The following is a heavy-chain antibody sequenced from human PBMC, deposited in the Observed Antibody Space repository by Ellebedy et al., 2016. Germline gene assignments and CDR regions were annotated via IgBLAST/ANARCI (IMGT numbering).Heavy chain of an antibody. CDR2: IYYSGST. Sequence: SETLSLXXTVSGGSISSGGYYWSWIRQHPGKGLEWIGYIYYSGSTYYNPSLKSRVTISVDTSKNQFSLKLSSVTAADTAVYYCARIGCSSTSCYTLGVFDYWGQGTLVTVSS. CDR1: GGSISSGGYY. CDR3: ARIGCSSTSCYTLGVFDY. V-gene: IGHV4-31*03. J-gene: IGHJ4*02. D-gene: IGHD2-2*02.